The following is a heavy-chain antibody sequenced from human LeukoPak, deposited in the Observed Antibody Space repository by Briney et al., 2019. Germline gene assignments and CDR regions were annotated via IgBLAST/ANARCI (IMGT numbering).Heavy chain of an antibody. J-gene: IGHJ3*02. V-gene: IGHV4-30-4*01. CDR1: GGSISSGDYY. Sequence: PSQTLSLTCTVSGGSISSGDYYWSWIRQPPGKGLEWIGYIYYSGSTYYNPSLKSRVTISVDTSKNQFSLKLSSVTAADTAVYYCARELGTYYYDSSGYGIPAEDAFDIWGQGTMVTVSS. CDR2: IYYSGST. D-gene: IGHD3-22*01. CDR3: ARELGTYYYDSSGYGIPAEDAFDI.